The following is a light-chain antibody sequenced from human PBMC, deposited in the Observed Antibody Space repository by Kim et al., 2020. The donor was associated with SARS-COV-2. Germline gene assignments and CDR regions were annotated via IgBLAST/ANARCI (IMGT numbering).Light chain of an antibody. V-gene: IGKV1-5*03. CDR2: EAS. CDR1: QSISNL. CDR3: LQYNSYTNT. J-gene: IGKJ2*01. Sequence: SASVGDRVTITCRASQSISNLLAWYQQKPEKAPKLLIYEASSLEGGVPSRFTGSGSGTEFTLTISSLQPDDFATYYCLQYNSYTNTFGQGTKLEI.